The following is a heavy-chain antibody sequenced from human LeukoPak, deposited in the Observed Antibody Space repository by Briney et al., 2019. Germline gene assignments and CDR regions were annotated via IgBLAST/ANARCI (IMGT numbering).Heavy chain of an antibody. V-gene: IGHV3-30*02. CDR3: AKAGAKGTPRYFDY. D-gene: IGHD2-15*01. CDR2: IRYDGSNK. CDR1: GFTFSSYG. J-gene: IGHJ4*02. Sequence: PGGSLRLSCAASGFTFSSYGTHWVRQAPGKGLEWVAFIRYDGSNKYYADSVKGRFTISRDNSKNTLYLQMNSLRAEDTAVYYCAKAGAKGTPRYFDYWGQGTLVTVSS.